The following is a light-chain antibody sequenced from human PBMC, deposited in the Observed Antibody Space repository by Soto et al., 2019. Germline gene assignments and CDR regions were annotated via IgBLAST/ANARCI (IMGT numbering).Light chain of an antibody. J-gene: IGLJ2*01. CDR1: SSNIGNNY. V-gene: IGLV1-51*01. CDR3: GTWDSSLSAVV. CDR2: DNN. Sequence: QSVLTQPPSVSVAPGQKVTISCSGSSSNIGNNYVSWYRQLPGTAPKLLIYDNNKRPSGIPDRFSGSRSGTSATLGITGLQTGDEADYYCGTWDSSLSAVVFGGGTKVTVL.